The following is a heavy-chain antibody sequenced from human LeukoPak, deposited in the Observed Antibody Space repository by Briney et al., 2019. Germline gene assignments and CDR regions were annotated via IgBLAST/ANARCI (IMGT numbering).Heavy chain of an antibody. CDR1: GYNFLTHG. CDR3: AREDDFWTSYWSH. V-gene: IGHV1-18*04. D-gene: IGHD3/OR15-3a*01. J-gene: IGHJ4*02. Sequence: EASVKVSCKASGYNFLTHGISWVRQAPGQGPEWMGWISTNNGNTNYAQKFQGRVTMTTDTSTATVYMELRNLRSDDTAVYYCAREDDFWTSYWSHWGQGTLVTVSS. CDR2: ISTNNGNT.